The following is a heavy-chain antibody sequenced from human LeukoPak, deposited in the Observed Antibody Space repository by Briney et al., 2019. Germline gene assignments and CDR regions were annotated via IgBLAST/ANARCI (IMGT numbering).Heavy chain of an antibody. Sequence: ASEKVSCKASGYTFTSYGISWVRQAPGQGLEWMGWISAYSGNTNYAQKLQGRVTMTTDTSTSTAYMELRSLRSDDTAVYYCARVRYCSSTICPHSPTQMYNWFDPWGQGTLVTVSS. CDR3: ARVRYCSSTICPHSPTQMYNWFDP. CDR1: GYTFTSYG. J-gene: IGHJ5*02. CDR2: ISAYSGNT. D-gene: IGHD2-2*01. V-gene: IGHV1-18*01.